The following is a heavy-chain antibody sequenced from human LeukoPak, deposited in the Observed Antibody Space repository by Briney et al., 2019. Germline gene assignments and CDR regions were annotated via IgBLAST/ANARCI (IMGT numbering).Heavy chain of an antibody. CDR2: INGDGSST. V-gene: IGHV3-74*01. D-gene: IGHD3-10*01. CDR3: ARDYGRSRDYGMDV. J-gene: IGHJ6*02. CDR1: GFTFSNYW. Sequence: GGSLRLSCAASGFTFSNYWMHWARQAPGKGLVWVSRINGDGSSTSYADSVKGRFTISRDNAKNTLYLQMNSLRAEDTAVYYCARDYGRSRDYGMDVWGQGTTVTVSS.